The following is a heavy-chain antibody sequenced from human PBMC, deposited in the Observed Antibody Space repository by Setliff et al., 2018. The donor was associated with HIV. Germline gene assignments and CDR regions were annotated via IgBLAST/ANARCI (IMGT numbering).Heavy chain of an antibody. D-gene: IGHD3-10*01. CDR3: AGPYYYGLGNIT. Sequence: SETLSLTCDVSGASFTAYYWTWIRQSPGKGLEWIGEINHGGRTNYNPSLRSRLSISLDTSKTHFSLRLSSVTAADTAMYYCAGPYYYGLGNITWGQGTQVT. CDR1: GASFTAYY. V-gene: IGHV4-34*01. J-gene: IGHJ4*02. CDR2: INHGGRT.